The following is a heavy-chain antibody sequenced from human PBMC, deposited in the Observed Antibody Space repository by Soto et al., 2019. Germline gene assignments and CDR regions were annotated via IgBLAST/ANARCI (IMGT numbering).Heavy chain of an antibody. CDR1: GGSIRSSNW. V-gene: IGHV4-4*02. CDR2: IYHSGST. J-gene: IGHJ4*02. D-gene: IGHD5-18*01. CDR3: ARASHSYGPTGDY. Sequence: SETLSLTSTVSGGSIRSSNWWSWVRQPPGKGLEWIGEIYHSGSTNYNPSLKSRVTISVDKSKNQFSLKLSSVTAADTAVYYCARASHSYGPTGDYWGQGTLVTVSS.